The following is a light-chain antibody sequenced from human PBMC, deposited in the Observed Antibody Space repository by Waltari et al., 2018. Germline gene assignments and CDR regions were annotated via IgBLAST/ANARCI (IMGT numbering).Light chain of an antibody. Sequence: QSALTQPASVSGSPGQSITISCIGTSSDIGGYNYVSWYQQHPGKAPKVMIYDVTKRPSGGSNRCSGAKSGKTASLTISGLQAEDDADYYCSSYTSSNTWVFGGGTKLTVL. CDR2: DVT. CDR1: SSDIGGYNY. V-gene: IGLV2-14*01. J-gene: IGLJ3*02. CDR3: SSYTSSNTWV.